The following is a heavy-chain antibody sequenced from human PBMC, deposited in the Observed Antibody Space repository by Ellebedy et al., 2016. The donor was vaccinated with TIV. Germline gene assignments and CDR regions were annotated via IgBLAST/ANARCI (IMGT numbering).Heavy chain of an antibody. J-gene: IGHJ6*02. D-gene: IGHD3-16*02. CDR1: GYTFTSYG. CDR2: ISAYNGNT. CDR3: ARGPFMITFGGVIMDV. Sequence: AASVKVSCKASGYTFTSYGISWVRQAPGQGLEWIGWISAYNGNTNYAQKLQGRVTMSTDISTSTAYMELRSLRSDDTAVYYCARGPFMITFGGVIMDVWGQGTTVTVSS. V-gene: IGHV1-18*01.